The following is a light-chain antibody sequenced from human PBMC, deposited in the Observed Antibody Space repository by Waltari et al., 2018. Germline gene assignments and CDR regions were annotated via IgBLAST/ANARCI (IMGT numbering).Light chain of an antibody. CDR2: VNSDGSH. V-gene: IGLV4-69*01. CDR1: SGHSTNI. CDR3: QTGGHGTWV. Sequence: QLVLTQSPSASASLGASVKLTRTLSSGHSTNIIAWHQQQPKKGPRYLMKVNSDGSHSKGDEIPDRFSGSSSGAERYLTISSLQSEDEADSYCQTGGHGTWVFGGGTKLTVL. J-gene: IGLJ3*02.